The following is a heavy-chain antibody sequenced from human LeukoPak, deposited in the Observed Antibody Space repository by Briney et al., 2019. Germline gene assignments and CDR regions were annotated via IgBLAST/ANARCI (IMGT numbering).Heavy chain of an antibody. CDR2: ISYTGST. CDR1: GGSVSSGSYY. CDR3: ARKDYYYYGMDV. V-gene: IGHV4-61*01. J-gene: IGHJ6*02. Sequence: SETLSLTCTVSGGSVSSGSYYWNWIRQPPGKGLEWIGYISYTGSTNYNPSLKSRVTISVETSKKQISLKLSSVTAADTAVYYCARKDYYYYGMDVWGQGTTVTVSS.